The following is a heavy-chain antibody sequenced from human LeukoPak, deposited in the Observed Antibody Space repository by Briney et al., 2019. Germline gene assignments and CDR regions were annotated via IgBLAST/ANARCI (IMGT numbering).Heavy chain of an antibody. Sequence: SQTLSLTRAISGDILSSNSAAGSSSRQSPSRGVEWLGRTYYKSKLYNDYAGSVQSRIAISADTSKDQFSLQLNSVTPEDTAVYYCARERDFGYSSGWSDYWGQGTLVTVSS. CDR1: GDILSSNSAA. CDR2: TYYKSKLYN. V-gene: IGHV6-1*01. CDR3: ARERDFGYSSGWSDY. J-gene: IGHJ4*02. D-gene: IGHD6-19*01.